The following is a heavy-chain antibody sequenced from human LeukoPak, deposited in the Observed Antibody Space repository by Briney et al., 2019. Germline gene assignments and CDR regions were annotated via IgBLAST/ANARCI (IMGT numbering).Heavy chain of an antibody. V-gene: IGHV3-43*02. CDR1: GFTFDDYA. Sequence: PGGSLRLSCAASGFTFDDYAMHWVRQGPGKGLEWVPLINGDGGSTYYADSVKGRFTISRDNSKNSLYLEKNSLRTEDTAFYYCAKGDRSGSYYNFFDPWGQGTLVTVSS. CDR2: INGDGGST. J-gene: IGHJ5*02. CDR3: AKGDRSGSYYNFFDP. D-gene: IGHD1-26*01.